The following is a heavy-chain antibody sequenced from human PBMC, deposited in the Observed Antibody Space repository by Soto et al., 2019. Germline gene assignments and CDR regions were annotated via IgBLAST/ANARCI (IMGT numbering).Heavy chain of an antibody. CDR3: ARGDGDYYDGNGYLGRH. J-gene: IGHJ4*02. CDR1: GFTFSSYR. CDR2: INSDGSRT. D-gene: IGHD3-22*01. Sequence: EVQLVESGGGLVQPGGSLRLSCAASGFTFSSYRMHWVRQAPGKGLVWVSRINSDGSRTSYADSAKGRFTISRDNAKNTLYLQMNSLRAEDTAVYYCARGDGDYYDGNGYLGRHWGQGTLVTVSS. V-gene: IGHV3-74*01.